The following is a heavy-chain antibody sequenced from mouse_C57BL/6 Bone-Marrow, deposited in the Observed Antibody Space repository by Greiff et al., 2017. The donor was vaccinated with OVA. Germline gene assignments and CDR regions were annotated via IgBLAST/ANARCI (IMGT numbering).Heavy chain of an antibody. J-gene: IGHJ2*01. Sequence: MLVESEGGLVQPGSSMKLSCTASGFTFSDYYMAWVRQVPEKGLEWVANINYDGSSTYYLDSLKSRFIISRDNAKNILYLQMSSLKSEDTATYYCARYYPYYFDYWGQGTTLTVSS. CDR2: INYDGSST. CDR1: GFTFSDYY. CDR3: ARYYPYYFDY. V-gene: IGHV5-16*01. D-gene: IGHD1-1*01.